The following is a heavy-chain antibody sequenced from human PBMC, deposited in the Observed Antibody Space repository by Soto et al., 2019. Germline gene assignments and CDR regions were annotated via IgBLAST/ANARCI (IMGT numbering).Heavy chain of an antibody. CDR2: IKEDGTTN. J-gene: IGHJ4*02. V-gene: IGHV3-7*01. CDR1: GFTFSNYW. D-gene: IGHD3-16*01. CDR3: ARALGGAAAV. Sequence: EVQLVESGGGLVQPGGSLRLSCAASGFTFSNYWMHWVRQAPGKGLEWVANIKEDGTTNYYVVSVKGRFTISRDNTKNSLYLQMSSLRADDTAVYYCARALGGAAAVWGQGTLVTVSS.